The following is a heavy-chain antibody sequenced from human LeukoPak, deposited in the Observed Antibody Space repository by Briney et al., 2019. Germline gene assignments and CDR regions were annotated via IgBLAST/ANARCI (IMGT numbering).Heavy chain of an antibody. CDR2: IYYSGGT. CDR3: ASGYSYGRAFDI. J-gene: IGHJ3*02. D-gene: IGHD5-18*01. Sequence: PSQTLSLTCTVSGGSISSGDYYWSWIRQPPGKGLEWIGYIYYSGGTYYNPSLKSRVTISVDTSKNQFSLKLSSVTAADTAVYYCASGYSYGRAFDIWGQGTMVTVSS. V-gene: IGHV4-30-4*08. CDR1: GGSISSGDYY.